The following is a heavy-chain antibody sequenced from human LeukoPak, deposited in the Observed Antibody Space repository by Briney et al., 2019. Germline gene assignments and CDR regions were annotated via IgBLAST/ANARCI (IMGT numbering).Heavy chain of an antibody. Sequence: SETLSLTCAVYGGSFSGYYWSWIRQPPGKGLEWIGEINHSGSTNYNPSLKSRVTISVDTSKNQFSLKLSSVTAADTAVYHCARRPITMIVVVKFDYWGQGTLVTVSS. J-gene: IGHJ4*02. D-gene: IGHD3-22*01. V-gene: IGHV4-34*01. CDR1: GGSFSGYY. CDR2: INHSGST. CDR3: ARRPITMIVVVKFDY.